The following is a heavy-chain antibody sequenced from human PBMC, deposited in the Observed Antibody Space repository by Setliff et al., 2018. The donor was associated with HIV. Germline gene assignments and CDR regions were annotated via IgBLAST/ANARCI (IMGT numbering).Heavy chain of an antibody. CDR3: ARDAPTVYANGWFDP. V-gene: IGHV4-34*01. CDR1: GGSFSGYY. D-gene: IGHD2-8*01. J-gene: IGHJ5*02. CDR2: INHSGST. Sequence: SETLSLTCAVYGGSFSGYYWSWIRQPPGKGLEWIGEINHSGSTNYNPSLKSRVTISVDTSKNQFSLKLSSVTAADTAVYCCARDAPTVYANGWFDPWGQGTLVTVSS.